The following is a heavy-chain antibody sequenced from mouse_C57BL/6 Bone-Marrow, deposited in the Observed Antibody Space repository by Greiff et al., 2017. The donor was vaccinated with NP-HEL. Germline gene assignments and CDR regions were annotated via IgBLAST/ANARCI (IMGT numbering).Heavy chain of an antibody. CDR2: INPSNGGT. V-gene: IGHV1-53*01. CDR1: GYTFTSYW. J-gene: IGHJ1*03. Sequence: QVQLKQPGTELVKPGASVKLSCKASGYTFTSYWMHWVKQRPGQGLEWIGNINPSNGGTNYNEKFKSKATLTVDKSSSTAYMQLSSLTSEDSAVYYCARPPYSNYEDWYFDVWGTGTTVTVSS. D-gene: IGHD2-5*01. CDR3: ARPPYSNYEDWYFDV.